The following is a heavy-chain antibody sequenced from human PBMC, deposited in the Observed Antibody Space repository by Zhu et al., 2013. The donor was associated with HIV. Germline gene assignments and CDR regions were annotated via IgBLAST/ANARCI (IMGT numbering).Heavy chain of an antibody. J-gene: IGHJ3*02. CDR2: INPTNGRT. Sequence: QVQLVQSGAEVKKPGASVKVSCKASGFTFTDYYFHWVRQAPGQGLEWMGWINPTNGRTIYAQKFQGRVTMTRDTSISTAYMELSSLKYDDTAVYYCARVGQWLDDAFDIWGQGTILTVSS. V-gene: IGHV1-2*02. CDR1: GFTFTDYY. D-gene: IGHD6-19*01. CDR3: ARVGQWLDDAFDI.